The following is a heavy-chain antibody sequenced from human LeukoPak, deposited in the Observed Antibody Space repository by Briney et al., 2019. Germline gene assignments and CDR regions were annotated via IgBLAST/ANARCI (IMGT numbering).Heavy chain of an antibody. CDR3: ARPIGSGYGLRRAFDI. Sequence: SETLSLTCAVYGGSLSGYYWSWIRQPPGKGLEWIGEINHSGSTNYNPSLKSRVTISVDTSKNQFSLKLSSVTAADTAVYYCARPIGSGYGLRRAFDIWGQGTMVTVSS. CDR1: GGSLSGYY. J-gene: IGHJ3*02. V-gene: IGHV4-34*01. CDR2: INHSGST. D-gene: IGHD3-22*01.